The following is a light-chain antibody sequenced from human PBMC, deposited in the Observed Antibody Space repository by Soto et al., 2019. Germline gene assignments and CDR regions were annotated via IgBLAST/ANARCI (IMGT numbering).Light chain of an antibody. V-gene: IGLV1-40*01. J-gene: IGLJ2*01. CDR2: GNS. Sequence: QSVLTQPPSVSGAPGQRVTISCTGSSSNIGAGYDVHWYQQLPGTAPKVLIYGNSNRPSGVPDRFSGSKSGTSASLAITGLQAEGEANYYCQSYDSSLSAHVVFGGGTQLTVL. CDR1: SSNIGAGYD. CDR3: QSYDSSLSAHVV.